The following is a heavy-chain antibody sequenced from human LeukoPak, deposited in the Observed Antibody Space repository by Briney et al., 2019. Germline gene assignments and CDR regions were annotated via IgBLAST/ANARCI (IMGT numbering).Heavy chain of an antibody. D-gene: IGHD1-1*01. Sequence: PGGSLRLSCAASGFTFDDYGMSWVRQAPGKGLEWVSNINRNGGNTAYADSVKGRFTISRDNAKNSLYLQTNSLRAEDTALYYCARDHGAIALTNYLDYWGQGTLVTVSS. CDR3: ARDHGAIALTNYLDY. J-gene: IGHJ4*02. CDR2: INRNGGNT. CDR1: GFTFDDYG. V-gene: IGHV3-20*04.